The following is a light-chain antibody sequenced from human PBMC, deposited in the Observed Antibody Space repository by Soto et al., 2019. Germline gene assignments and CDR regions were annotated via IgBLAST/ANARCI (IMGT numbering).Light chain of an antibody. CDR3: QRYGSSFS. Sequence: EIVLTQSPGTLSLSPGDRATLSCRASQSVYNNYLAWYQQKPGQAPRLPIYDASARFTGIPDRFSGSGAGTEFTLTISRLEPEDSAVYYCQRYGSSFSFGGGTKVEIK. V-gene: IGKV3-20*01. J-gene: IGKJ4*01. CDR1: QSVYNNY. CDR2: DAS.